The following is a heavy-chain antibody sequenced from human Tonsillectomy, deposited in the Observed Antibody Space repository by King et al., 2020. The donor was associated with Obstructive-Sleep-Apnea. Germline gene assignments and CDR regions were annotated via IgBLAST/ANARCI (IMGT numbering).Heavy chain of an antibody. CDR3: ARDLVRGVINGPDAFDI. V-gene: IGHV1-18*01. J-gene: IGHJ3*02. Sequence: VQLVESGAVVKKPGASVKVSCKASGYTFTSYGISWVRQAPGQGLEWMGWISAYNGNTNDAQKFQGRVTMTTDTSTSTAYMELRSLRSDDTAVYYCARDLVRGVINGPDAFDIWGRGTMVTVSS. D-gene: IGHD3-10*01. CDR2: ISAYNGNT. CDR1: GYTFTSYG.